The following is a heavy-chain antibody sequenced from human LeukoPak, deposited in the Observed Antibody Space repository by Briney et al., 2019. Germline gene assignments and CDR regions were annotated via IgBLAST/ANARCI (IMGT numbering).Heavy chain of an antibody. V-gene: IGHV4-39*07. Sequence: PSETLSLTCTVSGGSISSYYWGWIRQPPGKGLEWIGSIYYSGSTYYNPSLKSRVTISVDTSKNQFSLKLSSVTVADTAVYYCARVWNSSGWYRDYYYMDVWGKGTTVTVSS. CDR3: ARVWNSSGWYRDYYYMDV. CDR2: IYYSGST. CDR1: GGSISSYY. D-gene: IGHD6-19*01. J-gene: IGHJ6*03.